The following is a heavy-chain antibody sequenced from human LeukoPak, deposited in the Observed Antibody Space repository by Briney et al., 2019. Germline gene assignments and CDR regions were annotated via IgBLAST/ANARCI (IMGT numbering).Heavy chain of an antibody. CDR3: ARDYSGMAPERYRVRYYGMDV. J-gene: IGHJ6*02. CDR2: ISYDGSNK. V-gene: IGHV3-30-3*01. Sequence: PGGSLRLSCAASGFTFSSYAMSWVRQAPGKGLEWVAVISYDGSNKYYADSVKGRFTISRDNSKNTLYLQMNSPRAEDTAVYYCARDYSGMAPERYRVRYYGMDVWGQGTTVTVSS. D-gene: IGHD3-10*01. CDR1: GFTFSSYA.